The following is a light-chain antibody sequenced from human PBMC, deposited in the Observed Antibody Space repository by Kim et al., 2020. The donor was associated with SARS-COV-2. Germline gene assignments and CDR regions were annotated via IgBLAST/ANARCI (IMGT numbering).Light chain of an antibody. CDR1: ESISDY. J-gene: IGKJ2*01. CDR2: NAS. CDR3: QHRANWPQT. V-gene: IGKV3-11*01. Sequence: EIVLTQSPATLSLSPGERATLSCRASESISDYLGWYQQRVGQAPRLLIYNASHRASGIPVRFSGSGSGTDFTLTISGLQSEDSAIYYCQHRANWPQTFGQGTKLEIK.